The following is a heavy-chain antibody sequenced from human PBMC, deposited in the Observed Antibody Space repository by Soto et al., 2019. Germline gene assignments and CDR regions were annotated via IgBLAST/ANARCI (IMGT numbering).Heavy chain of an antibody. CDR1: GFTFSSYS. CDR2: ISSSSSTI. Sequence: GGSLRLSCAASGFTFSSYSMNWVRQAPGKGLEWVSYISSSSSTIYYADSVKGRFTISRDNAKNSLYLQMNSLRAEDTAVYYCARPTLYYGSGSYIDYWGQGTLVTVSS. D-gene: IGHD3-10*01. J-gene: IGHJ4*02. V-gene: IGHV3-48*01. CDR3: ARPTLYYGSGSYIDY.